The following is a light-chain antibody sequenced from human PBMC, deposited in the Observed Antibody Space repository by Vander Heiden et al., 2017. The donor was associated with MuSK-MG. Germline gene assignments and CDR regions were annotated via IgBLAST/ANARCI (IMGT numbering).Light chain of an antibody. CDR2: EVS. Sequence: QSALTQPASVSVSPGQSITISCTGTSSDVGSYKLVSWYQQHTGTAPILISEEVSKRQSGVSNRGFGSKYGTTAFITTSGLQAEDEAYYYCSSYESSRTVVFGGGTKLTVL. J-gene: IGLJ3*02. CDR1: SSDVGSYKL. V-gene: IGLV2-23*02. CDR3: SSYESSRTVV.